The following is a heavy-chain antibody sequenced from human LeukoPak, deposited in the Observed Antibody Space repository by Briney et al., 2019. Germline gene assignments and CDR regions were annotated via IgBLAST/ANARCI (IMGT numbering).Heavy chain of an antibody. Sequence: GASVKVSCKASGYTFTGYYMHWVRQAPGQGLEWMGWINPNSGGTNYAQKFQGRVTMTRDTSISTAYMELSRLRSDDTAVYYCARDGLDFWSGYYIARWFDPWGQGTLVTVSS. D-gene: IGHD3-3*01. CDR2: INPNSGGT. CDR3: ARDGLDFWSGYYIARWFDP. J-gene: IGHJ5*02. CDR1: GYTFTGYY. V-gene: IGHV1-2*02.